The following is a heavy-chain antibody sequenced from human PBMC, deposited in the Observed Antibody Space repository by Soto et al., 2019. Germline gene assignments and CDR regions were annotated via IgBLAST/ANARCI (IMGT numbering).Heavy chain of an antibody. CDR2: ISGSGGST. V-gene: IGHV3-23*01. D-gene: IGHD4-17*01. Sequence: EVQLLESGRGLVQPGGSLRLSCAASGFTFSSYAMSWVRQAPGKGLEWVSAISGSGGSTYYADSVKGRFTISRDNSKNTLYLQMNSLRAEDTAVYYCAKAGYGDYVLDYWGQGTLVTVSS. CDR1: GFTFSSYA. CDR3: AKAGYGDYVLDY. J-gene: IGHJ4*02.